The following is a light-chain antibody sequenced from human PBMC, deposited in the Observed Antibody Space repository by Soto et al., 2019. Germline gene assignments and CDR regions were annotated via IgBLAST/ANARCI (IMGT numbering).Light chain of an antibody. CDR3: CSYAGNRTYV. Sequence: ALTQPASVSGSPGQSISISCTGTSSDVGNYNLVSWYQQHPGKAPKVMIYEVSQRPSGVSNRFSASKSGNTASLTISGLQAEDEADYYCCSYAGNRTYVFGSGTKVTVL. CDR2: EVS. V-gene: IGLV2-23*02. CDR1: SSDVGNYNL. J-gene: IGLJ1*01.